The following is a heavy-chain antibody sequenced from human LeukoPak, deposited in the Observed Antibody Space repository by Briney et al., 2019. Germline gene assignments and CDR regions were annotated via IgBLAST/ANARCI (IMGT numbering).Heavy chain of an antibody. V-gene: IGHV1-18*01. Sequence: ASVKVSCKASGYTFTSYGISWVRQAPGQGLEWMGWISAYNGNTNYAQKLQGRVTMTTDTSTSTAYMERRSLRSDDTAVYYCARAGIAAGLYYFDYWGQGTLVTVSS. J-gene: IGHJ4*02. CDR2: ISAYNGNT. CDR1: GYTFTSYG. CDR3: ARAGIAAGLYYFDY. D-gene: IGHD6-13*01.